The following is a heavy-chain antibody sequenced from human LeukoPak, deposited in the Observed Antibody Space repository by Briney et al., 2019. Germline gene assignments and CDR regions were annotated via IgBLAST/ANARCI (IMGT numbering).Heavy chain of an antibody. V-gene: IGHV3-23*01. CDR1: GFTFSSYD. D-gene: IGHD2-8*01. CDR2: ISGSGDST. Sequence: TGGSLRLSCAASGFTFSSYDMSWVRQAPGKGPEWVSGISGSGDSTYYADSVKGRFTISRDNSKNTLYLQMNSLRAEDTGVYYCAKDRSCTNGVCHGDFDYWGQGTLVTVSS. CDR3: AKDRSCTNGVCHGDFDY. J-gene: IGHJ4*02.